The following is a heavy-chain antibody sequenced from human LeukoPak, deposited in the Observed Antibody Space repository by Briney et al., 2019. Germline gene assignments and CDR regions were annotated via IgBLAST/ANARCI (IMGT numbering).Heavy chain of an antibody. CDR3: AASGSSPKDYYYGMDV. V-gene: IGHV1-45*02. D-gene: IGHD2-15*01. CDR2: ITPFNGNT. CDR1: GYTFTYRY. J-gene: IGHJ6*02. Sequence: ASVKVSCKASGYTFTYRYLHWVRQAPGQALEWMGWITPFNGNTNYAQKFQDRVTITRDRSMSTAYMELSSLRSEDTAMYYCAASGSSPKDYYYGMDVWGQGTTVTVSS.